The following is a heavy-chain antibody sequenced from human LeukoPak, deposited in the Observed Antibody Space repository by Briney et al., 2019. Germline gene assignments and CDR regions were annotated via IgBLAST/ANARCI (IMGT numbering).Heavy chain of an antibody. V-gene: IGHV3-30*02. D-gene: IGHD3-3*01. Sequence: GGSLRLSCAASGFTFSSYGMHWVRQAPGKGLEWVAFIRYDGSNKYYADSLKGRFTISRDNAKNSVFLQMNSLRAEDTAVYYCARVYQGVAIFDGIDYWGQGTLVTVSS. J-gene: IGHJ4*02. CDR2: IRYDGSNK. CDR3: ARVYQGVAIFDGIDY. CDR1: GFTFSSYG.